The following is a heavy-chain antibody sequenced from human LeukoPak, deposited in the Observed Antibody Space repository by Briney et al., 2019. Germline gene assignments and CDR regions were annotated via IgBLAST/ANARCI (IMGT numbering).Heavy chain of an antibody. CDR2: ISSSSSYI. J-gene: IGHJ4*02. CDR1: GFTFSSYS. D-gene: IGHD4-17*01. Sequence: TGGSLRLSCAASGFTFSSYSMNWVRQAPGKGLEWVSSISSSSSYIYYADSVKGRFTISRDNAKNSLYLQMNSLRAEDTAVYYCARDPPITTVTTGTWGQGALVTVSS. V-gene: IGHV3-21*01. CDR3: ARDPPITTVTTGT.